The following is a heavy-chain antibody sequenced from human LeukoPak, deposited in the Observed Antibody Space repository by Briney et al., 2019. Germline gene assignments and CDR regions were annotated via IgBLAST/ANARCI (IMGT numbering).Heavy chain of an antibody. CDR1: GGSISSSSYY. CDR2: TYYSGST. D-gene: IGHD6-6*01. J-gene: IGHJ4*02. CDR3: ARMGDSSSSDY. V-gene: IGHV4-39*01. Sequence: SETLSLTCTVSGGSISSSSYYWGWIRQPPGKGLEWIGSTYYSGSTYYNPSLKSRVTISVDTSKNQFSLKLSSVTAADTAVYYCARMGDSSSSDYWGQGTLVTVSS.